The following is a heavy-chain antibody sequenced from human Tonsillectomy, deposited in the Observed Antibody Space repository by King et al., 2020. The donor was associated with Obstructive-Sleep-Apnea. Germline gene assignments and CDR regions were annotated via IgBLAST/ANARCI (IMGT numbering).Heavy chain of an antibody. D-gene: IGHD3-10*02. V-gene: IGHV3-30*18. J-gene: IGHJ4*02. Sequence: VQLVEAGGGVVQPGRSLRLSCAASGFPFSSYGMHWVRQAPGKGLEWVAVMSYDGSNKCFADSVKGRLTISRDNSKNTLYLQMTSLRADDTAVYYCAKDPVLLGSGSYPDYWGQGTLVTVSS. CDR1: GFPFSSYG. CDR2: MSYDGSNK. CDR3: AKDPVLLGSGSYPDY.